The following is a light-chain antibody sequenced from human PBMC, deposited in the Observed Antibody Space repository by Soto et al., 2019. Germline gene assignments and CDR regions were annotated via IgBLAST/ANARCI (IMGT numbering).Light chain of an antibody. CDR1: QSLSSY. Sequence: EIVLTQSPGTLSLSPGERATLSCRASQSLSSYLAWYQQKPGQAPRLLIYGASSRATDIPDRFSGSGSGTDYTLTISRLEPEDFAVYYCQQYEAVVTFGQGTKVEI. CDR3: QQYEAVVT. J-gene: IGKJ1*01. V-gene: IGKV3-20*01. CDR2: GAS.